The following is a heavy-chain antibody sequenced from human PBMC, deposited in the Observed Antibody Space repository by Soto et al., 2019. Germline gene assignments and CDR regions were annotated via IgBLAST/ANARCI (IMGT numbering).Heavy chain of an antibody. CDR2: ISGYNGNT. D-gene: IGHD6-19*01. V-gene: IGHV1-18*01. Sequence: ASVKVSWKASGYGYTSYGSSWVRQAPGHGLEWMGWISGYNGNTNYAQKLQDRVTMSTDTSTSTAYMELSSLTSDDAAVYYCARGRGAVAGLDAFDIWGQGTMVTVSS. CDR3: ARGRGAVAGLDAFDI. J-gene: IGHJ3*02. CDR1: GYGYTSYG.